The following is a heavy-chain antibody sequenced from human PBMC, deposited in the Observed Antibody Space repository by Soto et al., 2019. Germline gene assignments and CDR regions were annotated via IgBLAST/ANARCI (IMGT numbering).Heavy chain of an antibody. J-gene: IGHJ6*02. CDR3: AKDMGGSGSPDYYYYGMDV. CDR1: GFTFDDYA. CDR2: ISWNSGSI. V-gene: IGHV3-9*01. Sequence: SLRLSCAASGFTFDDYAMHWVRQAPGKGLEWVSGISWNSGSIGYADSVKGRFTISRGNAKKSLYLQMNSLRAEDTALYYCAKDMGGSGSPDYYYYGMDVWGQGTTVTVSS. D-gene: IGHD3-10*01.